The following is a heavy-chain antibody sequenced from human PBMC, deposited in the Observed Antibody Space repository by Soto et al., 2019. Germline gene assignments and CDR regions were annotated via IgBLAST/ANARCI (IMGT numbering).Heavy chain of an antibody. V-gene: IGHV3-21*01. CDR2: ISSSSSYI. Sequence: EVQLVESGGGLVKPGGSLRLSCAASGFTFSSYSMNWVRQAPGKGLEWVSSISSSSSYIYYADSVKGRFTISRDNAKNSLYLQMNSLRAEDTAVYYCARVGRVFGELQDYFDYWGQGTLVTVSS. CDR3: ARVGRVFGELQDYFDY. J-gene: IGHJ4*02. D-gene: IGHD3-10*02. CDR1: GFTFSSYS.